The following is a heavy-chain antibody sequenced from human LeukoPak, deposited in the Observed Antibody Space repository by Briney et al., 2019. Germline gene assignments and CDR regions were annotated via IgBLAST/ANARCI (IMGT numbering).Heavy chain of an antibody. CDR3: AKFYGPDYPTGDY. CDR2: IDYSGSR. V-gene: IGHV4-39*01. D-gene: IGHD1-1*01. J-gene: IGHJ4*02. Sequence: SETLSLTCTVSGASISSSSYYWGWIRQPPGKGLEWIGSIDYSGSRYYNPSLKTRVTISVDTSKNHFSLSLSSVTATDTAVYYCAKFYGPDYPTGDYWGQGTLVTVSS. CDR1: GASISSSSYY.